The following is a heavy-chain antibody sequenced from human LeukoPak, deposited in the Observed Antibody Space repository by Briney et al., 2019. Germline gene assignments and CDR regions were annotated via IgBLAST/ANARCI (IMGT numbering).Heavy chain of an antibody. CDR1: GYTFTSYG. J-gene: IGHJ4*02. V-gene: IGHV1-18*01. Sequence: ASVKVSCKASGYTFTSYGISWVRQAPGQGLEWMGWISAYNGNTNYAQKLQGRVTMTTDTSTSTAYMELRSLRSDDTAVYYCARDGCDILTGYYVYWGQGTLVTVSS. CDR2: ISAYNGNT. D-gene: IGHD3-9*01. CDR3: ARDGCDILTGYYVY.